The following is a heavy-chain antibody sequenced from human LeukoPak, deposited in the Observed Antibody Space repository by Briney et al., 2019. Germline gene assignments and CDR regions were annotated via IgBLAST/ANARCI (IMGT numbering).Heavy chain of an antibody. D-gene: IGHD2-2*01. Sequence: GASVKVSCKASGGTFSSYAISWVRQAPGQGLEWMGRIISILGIANYAQKFQGRVTITADKSTSTAYMELSSLRSEDTAVYYCARDSGDVVVPAAMSRFDPWGQGTLVTVSS. CDR3: ARDSGDVVVPAAMSRFDP. V-gene: IGHV1-69*04. J-gene: IGHJ5*02. CDR1: GGTFSSYA. CDR2: IISILGIA.